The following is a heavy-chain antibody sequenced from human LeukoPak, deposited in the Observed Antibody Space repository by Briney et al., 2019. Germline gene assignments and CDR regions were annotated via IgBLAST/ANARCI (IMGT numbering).Heavy chain of an antibody. CDR3: ARDSGVFTMVRGVISDY. CDR2: ISSSSSYI. CDR1: GFTLSHAW. Sequence: GGSLRLSCAASGFTLSHAWMNWVRQAPGKGLEWVSSISSSSSYIYYADSVKGRFTISRDNAKNSLYLQMNSLRAEDTAVYYCARDSGVFTMVRGVISDYWGQGTLVTVSS. D-gene: IGHD3-10*01. J-gene: IGHJ4*02. V-gene: IGHV3-21*01.